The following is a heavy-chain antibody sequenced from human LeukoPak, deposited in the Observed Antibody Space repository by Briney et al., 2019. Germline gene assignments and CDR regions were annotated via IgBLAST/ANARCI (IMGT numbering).Heavy chain of an antibody. CDR3: AIAPRGYCSGGSCFDC. Sequence: GASVKLSCKASGYTFTGYYIHWVRQAPGQGLEWMGWIEPNSGGTNHAQKFQGRVTMTRETSISTDYMELSRLRSDDTAVYYCAIAPRGYCSGGSCFDCWGQGTLVTVSS. J-gene: IGHJ4*02. CDR2: IEPNSGGT. V-gene: IGHV1-2*02. CDR1: GYTFTGYY. D-gene: IGHD2-15*01.